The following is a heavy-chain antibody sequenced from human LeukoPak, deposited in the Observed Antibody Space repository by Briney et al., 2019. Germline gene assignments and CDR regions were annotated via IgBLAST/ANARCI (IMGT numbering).Heavy chain of an antibody. CDR1: VESVSMISAA. J-gene: IGHJ4*02. Sequence: SQTLSLTRAISVESVSMISAAWNWIRQSPSRGLEWLGRTYYRSKWYNDYAVSVKSRITINPDTSKNQFSLQLNSVTPEDTAVYYCARGEAAAGTPYFDYWGQGTLVTVSS. CDR2: TYYRSKWYN. CDR3: ARGEAAAGTPYFDY. D-gene: IGHD6-13*01. V-gene: IGHV6-1*01.